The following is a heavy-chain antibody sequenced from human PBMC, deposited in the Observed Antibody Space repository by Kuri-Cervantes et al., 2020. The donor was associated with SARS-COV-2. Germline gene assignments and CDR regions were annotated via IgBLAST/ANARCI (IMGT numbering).Heavy chain of an antibody. CDR1: GFTFSSYW. Sequence: GGSLRLSCAASGFTFSSYWMSWVRQAPGKGLEWVANIKQDGSEKYYVDSVKGRFTISRDNAKNSLYLQMNSLRAEDTAVYYCAKDSGSGFWSGYWSWGKLSGKHWFDPWGQGTLVTVSS. D-gene: IGHD3-3*01. V-gene: IGHV3-7*01. J-gene: IGHJ5*02. CDR3: AKDSGSGFWSGYWSWGKLSGKHWFDP. CDR2: IKQDGSEK.